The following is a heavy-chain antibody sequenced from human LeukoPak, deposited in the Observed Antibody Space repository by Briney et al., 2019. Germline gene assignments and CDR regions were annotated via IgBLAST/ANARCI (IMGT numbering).Heavy chain of an antibody. CDR1: GGSLSSSNFY. CDR2: ISYSGPT. V-gene: IGHV4-39*02. D-gene: IGHD6-13*01. J-gene: IGHJ6*03. CDR3: ARVGFSNYFDYYYYMDV. Sequence: SETLSLTCTVSGGSLSSSNFYWGWIRQPPGKGLEWIGSISYSGPTYYNPSLKSRITMSVDTSKNHFSLKVTSVTAADTAVYYCARVGFSNYFDYYYYMDVWGKGTTVTISS.